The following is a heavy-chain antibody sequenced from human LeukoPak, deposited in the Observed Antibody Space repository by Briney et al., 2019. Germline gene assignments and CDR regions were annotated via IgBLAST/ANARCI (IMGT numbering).Heavy chain of an antibody. CDR1: GFTFSSYS. CDR2: ISRSGSNI. CDR3: AKDWGYDRSGSLDY. D-gene: IGHD3-22*01. J-gene: IGHJ4*02. V-gene: IGHV3-48*02. Sequence: GGSLRLSCAASGFTFSSYSMNWGRQAPGKGLEWVSYISRSGSNIYYVDSVKGRFTISRGNAKNSLDLQMDSLRDEDTAVYYCAKDWGYDRSGSLDYWGQGTLVTVSS.